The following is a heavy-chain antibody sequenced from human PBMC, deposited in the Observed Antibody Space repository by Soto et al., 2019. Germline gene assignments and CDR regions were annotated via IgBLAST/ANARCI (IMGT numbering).Heavy chain of an antibody. D-gene: IGHD3-22*01. Sequence: QLQLQESGSGLVKPSQTLSLTCAVSGGSISSGGYSWSWIRQPPGKGLEWIGYIYHSGSTYYNPSLKSRVTISVDRSKNQFSLKLSSVTAADTAVYYCARGITMIVVPLGWFDPWGQGTLVTVSS. CDR2: IYHSGST. J-gene: IGHJ5*02. CDR3: ARGITMIVVPLGWFDP. CDR1: GGSISSGGYS. V-gene: IGHV4-30-2*01.